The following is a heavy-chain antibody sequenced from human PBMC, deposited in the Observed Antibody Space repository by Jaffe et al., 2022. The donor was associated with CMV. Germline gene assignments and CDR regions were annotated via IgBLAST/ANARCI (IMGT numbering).Heavy chain of an antibody. CDR2: ISWNSGSI. V-gene: IGHV3-9*01. CDR3: AKDLTQLVRGEGAFDI. J-gene: IGHJ3*02. D-gene: IGHD6-6*01. Sequence: EVQLVESGGGLVQPGRSLRLSCAASGFTFDDYAMHWVRQAPGKGLEWVSGISWNSGSIGYADSVKGRFTISRDNAKNSLYLQMNSLRAEDTALYYCAKDLTQLVRGEGAFDIWGQGTMVTVSS. CDR1: GFTFDDYA.